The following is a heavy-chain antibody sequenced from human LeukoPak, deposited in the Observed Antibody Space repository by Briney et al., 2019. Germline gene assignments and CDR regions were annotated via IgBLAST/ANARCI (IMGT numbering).Heavy chain of an antibody. CDR1: GGSIRSYY. Sequence: SETLSLTCTVSGGSIRSYYWSWIRQPPGKGLEWIGYIYYSGVTNYNPSLKSRVAFSVDTSKSQFSLKLSSVTAADTAVYYCATSGATTATTWGGNWFDPWGQGALVTVSS. CDR2: IYYSGVT. CDR3: ATSGATTATTWGGNWFDP. V-gene: IGHV4-59*01. J-gene: IGHJ5*02. D-gene: IGHD4-17*01.